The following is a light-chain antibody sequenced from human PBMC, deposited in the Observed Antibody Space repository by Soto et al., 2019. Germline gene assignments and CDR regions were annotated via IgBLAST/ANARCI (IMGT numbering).Light chain of an antibody. CDR2: GAS. CDR1: QSVSSSY. J-gene: IGKJ1*01. Sequence: EIALTQSPGTLALSPGERATLSCRASQSVSSSYLAWYQQKPGQAPRPRIYGASSRAIGIPDRFSGSGCGTDYTLTISRLEPEDFAVYYCQQYGRSPWTFGQGTKVESK. V-gene: IGKV3-20*01. CDR3: QQYGRSPWT.